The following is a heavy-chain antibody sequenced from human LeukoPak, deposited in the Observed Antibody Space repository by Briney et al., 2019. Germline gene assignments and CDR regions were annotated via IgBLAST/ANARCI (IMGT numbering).Heavy chain of an antibody. D-gene: IGHD5-24*01. CDR1: GFPFHVHD. CDR2: ISHGGGKE. J-gene: IGHJ4*02. CDR3: AKTLDGFWPQFDF. V-gene: IGHV3-30*18. Sequence: GGSLRLSCAASGFPFHVHDMYWVRQTPGKGLEWVALISHGGGKEHYAESVKGRFTISRDNSRNTVYLQMSSLRSDDTAIYYCAKTLDGFWPQFDFWGQGTLLTVSS.